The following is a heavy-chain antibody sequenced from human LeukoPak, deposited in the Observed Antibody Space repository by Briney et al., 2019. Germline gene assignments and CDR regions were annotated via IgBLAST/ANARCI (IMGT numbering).Heavy chain of an antibody. V-gene: IGHV1-18*01. Sequence: ASVKVSCKASGYTFASYIISWVRQAPGQGLEWMGWINAYNGNTDYAQRVQGRVTMTTDTSTSTAYMEVRSLRSDDTAVYYCAREGFGAARRAFDYWGQGTLVTVSS. D-gene: IGHD6-6*01. CDR1: GYTFASYI. CDR3: AREGFGAARRAFDY. J-gene: IGHJ4*02. CDR2: INAYNGNT.